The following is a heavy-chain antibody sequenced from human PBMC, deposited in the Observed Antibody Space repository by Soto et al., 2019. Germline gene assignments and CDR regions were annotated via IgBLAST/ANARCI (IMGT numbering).Heavy chain of an antibody. D-gene: IGHD3-22*01. J-gene: IGHJ3*02. Sequence: GGSLRLSCTASGFTFGDYAMSWFRQAPGKGLEWVGFIRSKAYGGTTEYAASVKGRFTISRDDSKSIAYLQMNSLKTEDTAVYYCIRSPQPPYYDSSGYYYVSYAFDIWGQGTMVTVSS. CDR1: GFTFGDYA. CDR3: IRSPQPPYYDSSGYYYVSYAFDI. V-gene: IGHV3-49*03. CDR2: IRSKAYGGTT.